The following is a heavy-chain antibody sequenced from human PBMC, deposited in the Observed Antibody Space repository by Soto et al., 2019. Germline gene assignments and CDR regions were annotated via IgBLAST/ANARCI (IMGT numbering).Heavy chain of an antibody. CDR2: IYYSGST. D-gene: IGHD3-10*01. Sequence: SETLSLTCTVSGGSISSGDYYWSWIRQPPGKGLEWIGYIYYSGSTYYNPSLKSRVTISVDTSKNQFSLKLSPVTAADTAVYYCASRKSSPYFEYWGQGTLVTVSS. J-gene: IGHJ4*02. CDR3: ASRKSSPYFEY. CDR1: GGSISSGDYY. V-gene: IGHV4-30-4*01.